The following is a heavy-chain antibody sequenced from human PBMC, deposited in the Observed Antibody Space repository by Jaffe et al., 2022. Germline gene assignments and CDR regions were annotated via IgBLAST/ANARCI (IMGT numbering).Heavy chain of an antibody. V-gene: IGHV3-30*18. D-gene: IGHD3-3*01. J-gene: IGHJ3*02. CDR1: GFTFSSYG. CDR3: AKDQDFWDAFDI. CDR2: ISYDGSNK. Sequence: QVQLVESGGGVVQPGRSLRLSCAASGFTFSSYGMHWVRQAPGKGLEWVAVISYDGSNKYYADSVKGRFTISRDNSKNTLYLQMNSLRAEDTAVYYCAKDQDFWDAFDIWGQGTMVTVSS.